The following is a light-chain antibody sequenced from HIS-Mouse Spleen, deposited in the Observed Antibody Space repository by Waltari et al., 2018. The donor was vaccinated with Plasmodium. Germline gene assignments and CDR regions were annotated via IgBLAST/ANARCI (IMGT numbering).Light chain of an antibody. Sequence: QSALTQPASVSGSPGQSITISCTGTSSDVGGYNYVSWYQQHPGKAPNLMIYEVSNRPSGVSNRLSGSKSGNTASLTISGLQAEDEADYYCSSYTSSSTPSYVFGTGTKVTVL. CDR3: SSYTSSSTPSYV. J-gene: IGLJ1*01. V-gene: IGLV2-14*01. CDR2: EVS. CDR1: SSDVGGYNY.